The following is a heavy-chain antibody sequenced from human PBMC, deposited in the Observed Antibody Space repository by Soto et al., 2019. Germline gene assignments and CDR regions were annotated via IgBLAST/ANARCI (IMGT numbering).Heavy chain of an antibody. CDR1: GFSLSTSGMC. V-gene: IGHV2-70*11. CDR2: IDWDDDK. J-gene: IGHJ4*02. D-gene: IGHD2-2*01. Sequence: SGPTLVNPPQTLTLTCTFSGFSLSTSGMCVSWIRQPPGKALEWLVRIDWDDDKYYSTSLKTRLTISKDTSKNQVVLTMTNMDPVDTATYYCARTLGYCSSTSCYALLLFDYWGQGTLVTVSS. CDR3: ARTLGYCSSTSCYALLLFDY.